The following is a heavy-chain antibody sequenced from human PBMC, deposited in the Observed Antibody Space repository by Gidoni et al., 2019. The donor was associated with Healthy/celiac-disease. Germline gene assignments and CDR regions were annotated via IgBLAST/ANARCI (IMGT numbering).Heavy chain of an antibody. J-gene: IGHJ6*03. Sequence: QVQLVESGGGVVQPGRSLRLSCAASGFTCSSYGMHWVRQAPGKGLEWVAVISYDGSNKYYADSVKGRFTISRDNSKNTLYLQMNSLRAEDTAVYYCAKEATVTTGYYYYYMDVWGKGTTVTVSS. CDR2: ISYDGSNK. CDR1: GFTCSSYG. D-gene: IGHD4-4*01. V-gene: IGHV3-30*18. CDR3: AKEATVTTGYYYYYMDV.